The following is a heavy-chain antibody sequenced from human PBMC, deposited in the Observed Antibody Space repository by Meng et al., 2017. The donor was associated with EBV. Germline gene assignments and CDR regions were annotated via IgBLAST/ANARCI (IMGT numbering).Heavy chain of an antibody. CDR1: GYTFTSYG. V-gene: IGHV1-18*01. CDR3: ARVRTFGGVIPPDY. J-gene: IGHJ4*02. Sequence: VPVVQSGAAVRKPGASVKVSCKASGYTFTSYGISWVRQAPGQGLEWMGWISAYNGNTNYAQKLQGRVTMTTDTSTSTAYMELRSLRSDDTAVYYCARVRTFGGVIPPDYWGQGTLVTVSS. D-gene: IGHD3-16*02. CDR2: ISAYNGNT.